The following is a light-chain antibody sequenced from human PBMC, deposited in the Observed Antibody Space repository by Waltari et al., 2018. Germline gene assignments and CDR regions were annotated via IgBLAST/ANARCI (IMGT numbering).Light chain of an antibody. CDR1: QSVTSN. J-gene: IGKJ1*01. Sequence: ETVMTQSPATLSVSPGESATLSCRASQSVTSNLAWYQQKPGQAPRLLFYGASTRATGIPARFSGSGSATEFTLTISSLQSEDFAVYYCQHYNNWPRTFGQGTKVEIK. CDR3: QHYNNWPRT. CDR2: GAS. V-gene: IGKV3-15*01.